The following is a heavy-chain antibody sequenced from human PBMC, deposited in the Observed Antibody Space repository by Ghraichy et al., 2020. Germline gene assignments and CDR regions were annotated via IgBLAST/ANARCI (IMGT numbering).Heavy chain of an antibody. CDR3: ARYGWLGALYDSSGYYYGFDY. CDR1: GASISSGGYY. D-gene: IGHD3-22*01. V-gene: IGHV4-31*03. J-gene: IGHJ4*02. Sequence: SQTLSLTCTVSGASISSGGYYWSWIRQRPGKGLEWIGYIYYNETTYYNPSLKSRLTMSLDASKNQFSLNLNSVTAADTAVYYCARYGWLGALYDSSGYYYGFDYWGQGTLVTVSS. CDR2: IYYNETT.